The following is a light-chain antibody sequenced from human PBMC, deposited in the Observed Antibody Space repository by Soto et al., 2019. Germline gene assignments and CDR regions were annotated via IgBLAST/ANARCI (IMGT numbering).Light chain of an antibody. J-gene: IGKJ1*01. CDR1: QTISSW. V-gene: IGKV1-5*03. Sequence: NQMTQSPSTLSGSVGDRVTIPCRASQTISSWLAWYQQKPGKAPKLLIYKASTLKSGVPPRFSGSGSGTEFTLTISSLQPDDFATYYCQHYNSYSEAFGQGTKVDI. CDR2: KAS. CDR3: QHYNSYSEA.